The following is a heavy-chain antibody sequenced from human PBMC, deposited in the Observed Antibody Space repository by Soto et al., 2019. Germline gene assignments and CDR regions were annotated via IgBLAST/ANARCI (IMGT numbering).Heavy chain of an antibody. Sequence: EVQLLESGGGLVQPGGSLRLSCAASGFTFSSYAMSWVRQAPGKGLEWVSAISGSGGSTYYADSVKGRFTISRDNSKNALYLQMNSLRAEDTAVYYCAKDPVLLWFGGSDYWGQGTLVTVSS. J-gene: IGHJ4*02. CDR1: GFTFSSYA. V-gene: IGHV3-23*01. D-gene: IGHD3-10*01. CDR2: ISGSGGST. CDR3: AKDPVLLWFGGSDY.